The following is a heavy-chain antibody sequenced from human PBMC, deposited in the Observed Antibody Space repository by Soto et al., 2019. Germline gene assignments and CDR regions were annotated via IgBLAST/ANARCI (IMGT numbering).Heavy chain of an antibody. V-gene: IGHV1-69*12. J-gene: IGHJ5*02. CDR2: IIPIFGTA. D-gene: IGHD3-3*01. CDR1: GGTFSSYA. CDR3: ARGEVRFLDRNWFDP. Sequence: QVQLVQSGAEVKKPGSSVKVSCKASGGTFSSYAISWVRQAPGQGLEWMGGIIPIFGTANYAQKFQGRVTITEDEYTSTASMELSSLRSEDTAVYYCARGEVRFLDRNWFDPRGKGTLVTVSS.